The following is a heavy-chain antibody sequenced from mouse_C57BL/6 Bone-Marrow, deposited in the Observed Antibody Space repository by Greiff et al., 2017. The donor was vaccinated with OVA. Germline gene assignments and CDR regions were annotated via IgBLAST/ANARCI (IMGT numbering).Heavy chain of an antibody. CDR2: INPYNGGT. D-gene: IGHD2-3*01. Sequence: VQLQQSGPVLVKPGASVKMSCKASGYTFTDYYMNWVKQSPGKSLEWIGIINPYNGGTSYNQKFKGKATLTVDKSSSTAYIELNSLTSEDSAVYDCARWGDGYYVAMDYWGQGTSVTVSS. CDR3: ARWGDGYYVAMDY. V-gene: IGHV1-19*01. J-gene: IGHJ4*01. CDR1: GYTFTDYY.